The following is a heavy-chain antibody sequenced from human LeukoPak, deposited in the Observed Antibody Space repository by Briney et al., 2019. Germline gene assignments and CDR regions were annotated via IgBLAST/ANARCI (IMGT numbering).Heavy chain of an antibody. CDR2: MNPNSGNT. CDR1: GYTFTSYD. Sequence: ASVKVSCKASGYTFTSYDINWVRQATGQGLEWMGWMNPNSGNTGYAQKFQGRVTMTRNTSISAAYMELSGLRSEDTAVYYCARGSAVLRFLEWLSYYDAFDIWGQGTMVTVSS. V-gene: IGHV1-8*01. D-gene: IGHD3-3*01. CDR3: ARGSAVLRFLEWLSYYDAFDI. J-gene: IGHJ3*02.